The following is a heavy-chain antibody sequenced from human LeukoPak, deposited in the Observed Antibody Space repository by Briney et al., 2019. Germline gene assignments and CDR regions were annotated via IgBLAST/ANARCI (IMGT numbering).Heavy chain of an antibody. CDR3: AREKVTYCSSTSCYASFDY. Sequence: SETLSLTCTVSGGSISSYYWSWIRQPAGKGLEWIGRIYTSGSTNYNPSLKSRVTISVDTSKNQFSLKLSSVTAADTAVYYCAREKVTYCSSTSCYASFDYWGQGTLVTVSS. CDR1: GGSISSYY. D-gene: IGHD2-2*01. V-gene: IGHV4-4*07. CDR2: IYTSGST. J-gene: IGHJ4*02.